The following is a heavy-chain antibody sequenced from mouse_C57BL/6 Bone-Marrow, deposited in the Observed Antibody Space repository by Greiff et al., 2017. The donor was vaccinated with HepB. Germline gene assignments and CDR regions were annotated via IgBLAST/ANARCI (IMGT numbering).Heavy chain of an antibody. J-gene: IGHJ2*01. CDR3: ARGPYGSSGY. CDR1: GYTFTSYW. V-gene: IGHV1-69*01. CDR2: IDPSDSYT. D-gene: IGHD1-1*01. Sequence: VQLQQSGAELVMPGASVKLSCKASGYTFTSYWMHWVKQRPGQGLEWIGEIDPSDSYTNYNQKFKGKSTLTVDKSSSTAYMQLSSLTSEDSAVYYCARGPYGSSGYWGQGTTLTVSS.